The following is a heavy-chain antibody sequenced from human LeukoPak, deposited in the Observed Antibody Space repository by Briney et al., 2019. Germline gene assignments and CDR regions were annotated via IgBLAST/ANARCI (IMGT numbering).Heavy chain of an antibody. CDR1: TFTFDDYG. D-gene: IGHD6-13*01. J-gene: IGHJ4*02. CDR3: ARESSSWYLGVFDY. V-gene: IGHV3-20*04. Sequence: GGSLRLSCAASTFTFDDYGMSWVRQAPGKGLEWVSGINWNGGSTGYADSVKGRFTISRDNAKNSLYLQMNSLRAEDTALYYCARESSSWYLGVFDYWGQGTPVTVSS. CDR2: INWNGGST.